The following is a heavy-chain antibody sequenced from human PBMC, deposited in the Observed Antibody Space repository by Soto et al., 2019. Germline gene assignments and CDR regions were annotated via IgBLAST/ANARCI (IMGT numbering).Heavy chain of an antibody. D-gene: IGHD3-10*01. Sequence: SETLYLTCTVSGGCISSYYWSWIRQPPGKGLEWIGYIYYSGSTNYNPSLKSRVTISVDTSKNQFSLKLSSVTAADTSVYYCARLLWSRGDWFDSWGQGTLVTVS. CDR1: GGCISSYY. CDR2: IYYSGST. J-gene: IGHJ5*01. V-gene: IGHV4-59*08. CDR3: ARLLWSRGDWFDS.